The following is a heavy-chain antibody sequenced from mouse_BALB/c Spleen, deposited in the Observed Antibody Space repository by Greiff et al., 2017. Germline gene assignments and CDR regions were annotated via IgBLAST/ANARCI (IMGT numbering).Heavy chain of an antibody. CDR3: ARRDTTVVSYYAMDY. V-gene: IGHV8-12*01. CDR1: GFSLSTSGMG. Sequence: QVTLKVSGPGILQPSQTLSLTCSFSGFSLSTSGMGVSWIRQPSGKGLEWLAHIYWDDDKRYNPSLKSRLTISKDTSRNQVFLKITSVDTADTATYDCARRDTTVVSYYAMDYWGQGTSVAVSS. CDR2: IYWDDDK. D-gene: IGHD1-1*01. J-gene: IGHJ4*01.